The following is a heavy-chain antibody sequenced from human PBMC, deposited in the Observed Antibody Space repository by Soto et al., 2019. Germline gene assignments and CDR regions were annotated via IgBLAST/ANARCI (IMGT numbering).Heavy chain of an antibody. D-gene: IGHD3-9*01. CDR2: FDPEDGET. J-gene: IGHJ4*02. V-gene: IGHV1-24*01. Sequence: ASVKVSCKVSGYTLTELSMHWVRQAPGKGLEWMGGFDPEDGETIYAQKFQGRVTMTEDTSTDTAYMELSSLRSEDTAVYYCATGPLVRYFDWLPPTDYWGQGTLVTVSS. CDR1: GYTLTELS. CDR3: ATGPLVRYFDWLPPTDY.